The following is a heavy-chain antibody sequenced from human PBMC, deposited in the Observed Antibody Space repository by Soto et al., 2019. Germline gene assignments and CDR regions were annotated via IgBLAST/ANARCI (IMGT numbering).Heavy chain of an antibody. Sequence: PSGTMSLACAVSGDTISISNWSGSVRKHPGKGLEWIGEIYHSGSTNYNPSLKSRVTISVDKPKNQFSLKLSSVTAAATAVYYFARVRNGRLISEFNWFDPWGQGTLVTGSS. D-gene: IGHD2-15*01. CDR2: IYHSGST. J-gene: IGHJ5*02. CDR3: ARVRNGRLISEFNWFDP. CDR1: GDTISISNW. V-gene: IGHV4-4*02.